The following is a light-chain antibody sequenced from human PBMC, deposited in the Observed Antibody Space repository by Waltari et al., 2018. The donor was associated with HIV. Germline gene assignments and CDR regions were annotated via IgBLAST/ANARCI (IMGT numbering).Light chain of an antibody. Sequence: DIQMTQSPSSLSASVGDRVTISCRASQSIGRRLNWYQHKPGKAPKLLIYDASTLRSGVPSRFSASGSGTEFTLIISSLQGEDIATYYCQKSDNTPYTFVQGTKLEIK. J-gene: IGKJ2*01. CDR3: QKSDNTPYT. V-gene: IGKV1-39*01. CDR2: DAS. CDR1: QSIGRR.